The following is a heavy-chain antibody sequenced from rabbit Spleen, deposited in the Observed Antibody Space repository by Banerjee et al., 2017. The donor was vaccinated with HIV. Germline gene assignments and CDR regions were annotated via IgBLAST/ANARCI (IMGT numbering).Heavy chain of an antibody. J-gene: IGHJ3*01. CDR3: ARGAGVNRLDL. CDR2: IYIGLFNT. CDR1: GFSFSSGYW. V-gene: IGHV1S45*01. Sequence: QEQLVESGGGLVQPEGSLTLTCTASGFSFSSGYWMCWVRQAPGKGLEWIGCIYIGLFNTYYANWAKGRSTISKTSSTTVTLQMTGLTAADTATYFCARGAGVNRLDLWGPGTLVTVS. D-gene: IGHD4-1*01.